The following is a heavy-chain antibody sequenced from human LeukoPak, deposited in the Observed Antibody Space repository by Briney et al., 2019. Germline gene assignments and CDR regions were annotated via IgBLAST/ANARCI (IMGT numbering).Heavy chain of an antibody. CDR2: ILGSGSSI. V-gene: IGHV3-23*01. CDR3: AKRYCGSTSCPSPFYFFDY. J-gene: IGHJ4*02. D-gene: IGHD2-2*01. Sequence: PGGSLRLSCAASGFSFGGYAMNWVRQAPGKGLEWVSSILGSGSSIYYADSVKGRLTISRDNSKNTLYLQMNSLRAEDTAIYYCAKRYCGSTSCPSPFYFFDYWGQGTLVTVSS. CDR1: GFSFGGYA.